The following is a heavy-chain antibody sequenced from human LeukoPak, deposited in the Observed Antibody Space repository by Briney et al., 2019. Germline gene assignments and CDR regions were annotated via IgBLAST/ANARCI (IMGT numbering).Heavy chain of an antibody. CDR3: AKDREGTIADYFDY. D-gene: IGHD1-7*01. Sequence: PGRSLRLSCAASAFTFNTYEMSWVRQAPGKGLEWISYISTSGSTTYYADSVKGRFTISRDNSKNTLYLQMNSLRGEDTAVYYCAKDREGTIADYFDYWGQGTLVTVSS. J-gene: IGHJ4*02. CDR1: AFTFNTYE. V-gene: IGHV3-23*01. CDR2: ISTSGSTT.